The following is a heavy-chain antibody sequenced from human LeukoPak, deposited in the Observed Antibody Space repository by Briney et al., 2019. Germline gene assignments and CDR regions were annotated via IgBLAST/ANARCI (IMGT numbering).Heavy chain of an antibody. CDR1: GFTFSSYW. CDR3: ARDYYDSSGYNAFDI. V-gene: IGHV3-7*01. D-gene: IGHD3-22*01. CDR2: IKQDGSEK. J-gene: IGHJ3*02. Sequence: GGSLRLSCATSGFTFSSYWMSWVRQAPGKGLEWVANIKQDGSEKYYVDSVKGRFTISRDNAKNSLYLQMNSLRAEDTAVYYCARDYYDSSGYNAFDIWGQGTMVTVSS.